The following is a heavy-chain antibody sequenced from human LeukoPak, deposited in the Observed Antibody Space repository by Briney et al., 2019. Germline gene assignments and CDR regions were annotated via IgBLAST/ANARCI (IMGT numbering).Heavy chain of an antibody. D-gene: IGHD2-2*02. V-gene: IGHV3-23*01. CDR2: ISAVGT. Sequence: GGSLRLSCAASGFTFSNFAMNWVRQAPGKGLEWVSAISAVGTFYADFVKGRFTISRDNSKNTLYLQMNSLRVDDTAVYYCVKGLYTIDYWGQGTLVTVSS. CDR1: GFTFSNFA. CDR3: VKGLYTIDY. J-gene: IGHJ4*02.